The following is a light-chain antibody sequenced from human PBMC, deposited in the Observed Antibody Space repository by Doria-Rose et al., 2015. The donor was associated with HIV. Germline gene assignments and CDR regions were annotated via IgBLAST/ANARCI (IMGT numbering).Light chain of an antibody. CDR1: QSISSY. CDR2: AAI. CDR3: QQSYSIPSIT. Sequence: MTQSPSSLSASVGDRVTITCRANQSISSYLNWYQQKPGKAPSLLIYAAISLHSGVPSRFSGSGSGTDFTLTISSLQPEDSATYYCQQSYSIPSITFGGGTKVEIK. J-gene: IGKJ4*01. V-gene: IGKV1-39*01.